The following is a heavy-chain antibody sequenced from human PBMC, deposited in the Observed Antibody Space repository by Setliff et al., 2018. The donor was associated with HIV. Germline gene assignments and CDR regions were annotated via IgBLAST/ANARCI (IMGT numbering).Heavy chain of an antibody. V-gene: IGHV4-34*01. Sequence: SETLSLTCAVYGGSFSEYYWSWIRQSPGKGLEWIGEINHSGSTHCNPPLKSRATISVDTSKNQFSLRLNSVTAADTAVYYCARGATLLPGYSDRWEYFYMDVWGKGTTVTVSS. CDR3: ARGATLLPGYSDRWEYFYMDV. D-gene: IGHD5-12*01. J-gene: IGHJ6*03. CDR2: INHSGST. CDR1: GGSFSEYY.